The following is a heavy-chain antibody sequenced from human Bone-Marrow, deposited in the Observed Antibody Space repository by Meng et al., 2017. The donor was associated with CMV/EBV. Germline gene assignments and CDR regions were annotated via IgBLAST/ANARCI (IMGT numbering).Heavy chain of an antibody. CDR1: GFTFDDYA. D-gene: IGHD3-16*01. J-gene: IGHJ4*02. CDR2: ISWNSGSI. CDR3: ARNEWGKYYFDY. Sequence: GGSLRLSCAASGFTFDDYAMHWVRQAPGKGLEWVSGISWNSGSIGYADSVKGRFTISRDNAKNSLYLQMNSLRAEDTALYYCARNEWGKYYFDYWGQGTLVTVSS. V-gene: IGHV3-9*01.